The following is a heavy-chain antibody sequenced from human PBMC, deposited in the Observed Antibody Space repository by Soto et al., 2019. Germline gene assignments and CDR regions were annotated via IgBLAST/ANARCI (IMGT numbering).Heavy chain of an antibody. CDR1: GFTFSSYW. J-gene: IGHJ4*02. CDR3: ACGSGSYQPVDY. D-gene: IGHD3-10*01. Sequence: PGGSLRLSCAASGFTFSSYWMHWVRQAPGKGLVWVSRINSDGSSTSYADSVKGRFTISRDNAKNTLYLQMNSLRAEDTAVYYCACGSGSYQPVDYWGQGTLVTVSS. V-gene: IGHV3-74*01. CDR2: INSDGSST.